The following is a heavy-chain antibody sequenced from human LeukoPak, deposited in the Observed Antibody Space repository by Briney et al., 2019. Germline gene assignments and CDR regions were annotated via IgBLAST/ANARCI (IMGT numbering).Heavy chain of an antibody. CDR3: ARDLFVVLPTL. Sequence: GGSLRLSCAASGFTFSTYWMHWVRQAPGKGLVWVSRINSDGSSTNYADSVKGRFTISRDNAKNTLYLQMNSLRAEDTAVYYCARDLFVVLPTLWGQGTLVTASS. CDR1: GFTFSTYW. V-gene: IGHV3-74*01. CDR2: INSDGSST. D-gene: IGHD2-2*01. J-gene: IGHJ4*02.